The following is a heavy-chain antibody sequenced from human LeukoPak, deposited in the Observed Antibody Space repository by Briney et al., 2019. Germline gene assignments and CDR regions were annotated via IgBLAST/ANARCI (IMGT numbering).Heavy chain of an antibody. CDR1: GGSISSSSYY. V-gene: IGHV4-39*07. CDR3: ARDRRGMVRGVTLDY. CDR2: IYYSGST. D-gene: IGHD3-10*01. Sequence: ASETLSLTCTVSGGSISSSSYYWGWIRQPPGKGLEWIGSIYYSGSTYYNPSLKSRVTISVDTSKNQFSLKLSSVTAADTAVYYCARDRRGMVRGVTLDYWGQGTLVTVSS. J-gene: IGHJ4*02.